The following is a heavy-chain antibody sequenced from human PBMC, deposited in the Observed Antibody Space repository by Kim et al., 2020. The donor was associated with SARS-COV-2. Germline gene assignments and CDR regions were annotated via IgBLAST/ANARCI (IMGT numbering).Heavy chain of an antibody. J-gene: IGHJ4*02. CDR3: VRDQAYCSSTSCPFDY. Sequence: SVKGRFTIASDNAKNTLYLQMNSLRVEDTAVYYCVRDQAYCSSTSCPFDYWGQGTLVTVSA. D-gene: IGHD2-2*01. V-gene: IGHV3-74*01.